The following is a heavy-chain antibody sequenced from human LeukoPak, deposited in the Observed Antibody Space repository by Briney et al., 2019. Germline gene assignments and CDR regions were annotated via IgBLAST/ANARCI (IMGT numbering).Heavy chain of an antibody. V-gene: IGHV4-34*01. Sequence: SETLSLTCAVYGESLNSYYWSRVRQPPGEGLEWIGEIYESGTTEYNPSLKSRVTISMVPSKQQFSLSLSSVTAADTAVYYCARGRTVDQYQLAYSYCFDYWGQGTLVTVSS. D-gene: IGHD2-2*01. J-gene: IGHJ4*02. CDR2: IYESGTT. CDR1: GESLNSYY. CDR3: ARGRTVDQYQLAYSYCFDY.